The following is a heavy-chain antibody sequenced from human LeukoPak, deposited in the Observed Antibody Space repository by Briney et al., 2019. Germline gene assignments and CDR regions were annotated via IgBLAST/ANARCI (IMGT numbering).Heavy chain of an antibody. CDR2: INPNSGGT. D-gene: IGHD6-13*01. J-gene: IGHJ4*02. Sequence: ASVKVSCKASGYTFTGYYMHWVRQAPGQGLEWMGWINPNSGGTNYAQKFQGWVTMTRDTSISTAYMELSRLRSDDTAVYYCARGESSSWYIGDYWGQGTLVTVSS. CDR1: GYTFTGYY. CDR3: ARGESSSWYIGDY. V-gene: IGHV1-2*04.